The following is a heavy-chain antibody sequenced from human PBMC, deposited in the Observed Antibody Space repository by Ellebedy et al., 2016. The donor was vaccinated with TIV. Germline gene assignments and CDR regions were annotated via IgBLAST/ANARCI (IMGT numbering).Heavy chain of an antibody. V-gene: IGHV3-23*01. Sequence: PGGSLRLSCAASGFTFRKYVMNWVRQAPGKGLEWVSDISDNGGSTDYADSVKGRFTISRDNSKNTLYLEMNSLRDEDTAVYYCAKGGFGVAGLRDHWGQGTLVTVSS. CDR1: GFTFRKYV. CDR2: ISDNGGST. J-gene: IGHJ4*02. D-gene: IGHD3-3*01. CDR3: AKGGFGVAGLRDH.